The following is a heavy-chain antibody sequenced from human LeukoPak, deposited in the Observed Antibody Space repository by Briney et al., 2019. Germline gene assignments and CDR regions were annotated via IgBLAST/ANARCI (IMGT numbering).Heavy chain of an antibody. V-gene: IGHV1-8*01. J-gene: IGHJ4*02. CDR1: GYTITNYD. CDR3: ARGMGSGSYSAAYYFDY. Sequence: ASLKASCKPSGYTITNYDFNWVRQANGQGLGWMGWMKHNSGNTGYAQKFQGRVTMTRNTSISTAYMELSSLRSEDTAVYYCARGMGSGSYSAAYYFDYWGQGTLVTVSS. D-gene: IGHD3-22*01. CDR2: MKHNSGNT.